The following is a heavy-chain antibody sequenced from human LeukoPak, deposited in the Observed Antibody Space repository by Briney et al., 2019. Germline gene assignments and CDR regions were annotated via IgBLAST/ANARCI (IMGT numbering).Heavy chain of an antibody. J-gene: IGHJ6*03. D-gene: IGHD3-10*01. CDR3: ARLAYYYGSGTFYYMDV. Sequence: GESLKISCKGSGYSFTSYWIGWVRQMPGKGLEWMGIIYPGDSDTRYSPSFQGQVTISADKSISTAYLQWSSLKASDIAMYYCARLAYYYGSGTFYYMDVWGKGTTVTVSS. V-gene: IGHV5-51*01. CDR2: IYPGDSDT. CDR1: GYSFTSYW.